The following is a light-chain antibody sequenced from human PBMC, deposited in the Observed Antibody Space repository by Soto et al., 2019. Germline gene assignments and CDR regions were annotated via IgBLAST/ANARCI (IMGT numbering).Light chain of an antibody. CDR3: QHDETFSVT. V-gene: IGKV1-5*01. Sequence: DIQMTQSPSTLSGSVGDTVTITCRASQSVSCWLAWYQQKPGEAPKLLIYNASALQSGVPSRFSGSGSGTKFTLTIASLQPDDFATDYCQHDETFSVTVGRGTKVEI. CDR2: NAS. J-gene: IGKJ4*02. CDR1: QSVSCW.